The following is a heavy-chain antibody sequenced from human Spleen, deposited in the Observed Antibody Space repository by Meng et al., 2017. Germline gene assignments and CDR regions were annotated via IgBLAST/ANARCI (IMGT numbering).Heavy chain of an antibody. CDR2: ISVGGDRT. Sequence: SCKVSGYTLTELSMHWVRQAPGKGLEWVSIISVGGDRTYFADSVKGRFTVSRDDSKNTVLLQMHSLRAEDTALYYCAKHRNDPYSFDYWGQGALVTVSS. CDR1: GYTLTELS. CDR3: AKHRNDPYSFDY. J-gene: IGHJ4*02. V-gene: IGHV3-23*01.